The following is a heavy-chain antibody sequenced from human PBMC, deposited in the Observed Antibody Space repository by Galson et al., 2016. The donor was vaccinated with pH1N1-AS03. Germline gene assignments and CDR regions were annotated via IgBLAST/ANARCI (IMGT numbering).Heavy chain of an antibody. CDR2: ISSSGRTI. J-gene: IGHJ2*01. CDR1: GFTLSDYY. D-gene: IGHD5/OR15-5a*01. V-gene: IGHV3-11*01. Sequence: SLRLSCAASGFTLSDYYINWVRQAPGKGLEWLSYISSSGRTIYYADSVKGRFTISRDNAKNSVDLQMNSLSAEDTAVYICAKDYTGSNWVYNWYFDFWGRGTLVTVSS. CDR3: AKDYTGSNWVYNWYFDF.